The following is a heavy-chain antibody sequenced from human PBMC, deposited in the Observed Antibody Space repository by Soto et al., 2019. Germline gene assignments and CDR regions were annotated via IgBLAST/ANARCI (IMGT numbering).Heavy chain of an antibody. Sequence: PGGSLRLSCAASGFTFSNAWMSWVRQAPGKGLEWVGRIKSKTDGGTTDYAAPVKGRFTISRDDSKNTLYLQMNSLKTEDTAVYYCTILLPYYYDSSGSNTLFDYWGQGTLVTVSS. V-gene: IGHV3-15*01. CDR3: TILLPYYYDSSGSNTLFDY. D-gene: IGHD3-22*01. CDR2: IKSKTDGGTT. J-gene: IGHJ4*02. CDR1: GFTFSNAW.